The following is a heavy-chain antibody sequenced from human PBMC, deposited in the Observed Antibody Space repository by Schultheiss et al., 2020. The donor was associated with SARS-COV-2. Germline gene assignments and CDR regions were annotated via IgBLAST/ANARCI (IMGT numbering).Heavy chain of an antibody. D-gene: IGHD5-18*01. V-gene: IGHV4-34*01. CDR1: GGSFSGYY. Sequence: SETLSLTCAVYGGSFSGYYWSWVRQPPGKGLEWIGEIDHSGGTNYNPSLKSRVTISVDTSKNQFSLKLNSATAADTAVYYCARSLTAMGEFDPWGQGTLVTVSS. CDR2: IDHSGGT. J-gene: IGHJ5*02. CDR3: ARSLTAMGEFDP.